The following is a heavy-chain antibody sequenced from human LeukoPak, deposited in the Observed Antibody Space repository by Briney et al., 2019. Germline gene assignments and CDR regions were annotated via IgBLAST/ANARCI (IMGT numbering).Heavy chain of an antibody. J-gene: IGHJ4*02. CDR1: GFTFSDHY. Sequence: GGSLRLSCAASGFTFSDHYMAWVRQAPGKGLEWVGRIRNKANSYTTEYAASVKGRFTISRDDSKNSLFLQMNSLKTEDTAVYYCARVRYCSGGSCYVPVDYWGQGTLVTVSS. D-gene: IGHD2-15*01. V-gene: IGHV3-72*01. CDR2: IRNKANSYTT. CDR3: ARVRYCSGGSCYVPVDY.